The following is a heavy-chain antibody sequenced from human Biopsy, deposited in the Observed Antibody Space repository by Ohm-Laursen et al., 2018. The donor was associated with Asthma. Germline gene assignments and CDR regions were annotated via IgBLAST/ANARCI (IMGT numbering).Heavy chain of an antibody. CDR3: AKDVFPGWELRRGPDY. CDR1: GFTFSNYG. J-gene: IGHJ4*02. V-gene: IGHV3-30*18. Sequence: SLRLSCAASGFTFSNYGMHWVRQAPGKGLDWVAVISFDGSNKNYTDSVKGRFTISRDNSRSTLHLQMNSLRAEDAAVYYCAKDVFPGWELRRGPDYWGQGTLVTVSS. CDR2: ISFDGSNK. D-gene: IGHD1-26*01.